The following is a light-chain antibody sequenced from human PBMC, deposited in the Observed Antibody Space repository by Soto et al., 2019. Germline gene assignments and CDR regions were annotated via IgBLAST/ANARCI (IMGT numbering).Light chain of an antibody. V-gene: IGKV3-20*01. CDR3: QHYGSSSWT. Sequence: ESVLTQSPGTLSLSPGERATLSCRASQSVSSSYLAWYQQKPGQAPRLLIYGASSRATGIPDRFSGSGSGTDFTLTISRLEPEDFAVYYCQHYGSSSWTFGQGTKVDIK. J-gene: IGKJ1*01. CDR1: QSVSSSY. CDR2: GAS.